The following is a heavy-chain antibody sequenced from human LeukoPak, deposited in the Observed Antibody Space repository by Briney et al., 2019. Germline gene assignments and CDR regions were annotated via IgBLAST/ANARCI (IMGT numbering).Heavy chain of an antibody. CDR1: GGSISSGSSF. CDR3: ARGYSSGWRSSYYMDV. CDR2: IYTSGST. D-gene: IGHD6-19*01. Sequence: PSQTLSLTCTVSGGSISSGSSFWSWIRQPAGKGLELIGRIYTSGSTNYNPSLKSRVTISVDTSKNQFSLKLTSVTAADTAVYYCARGYSSGWRSSYYMDVWGKGTTVTVSS. V-gene: IGHV4-61*02. J-gene: IGHJ6*03.